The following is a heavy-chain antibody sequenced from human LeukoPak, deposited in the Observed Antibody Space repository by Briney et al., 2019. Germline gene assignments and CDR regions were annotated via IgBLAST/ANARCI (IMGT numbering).Heavy chain of an antibody. D-gene: IGHD5-18*01. CDR1: GGSFSGYY. V-gene: IGHV4-34*01. J-gene: IGHJ6*02. CDR2: INHSGST. CDR3: ARARDVDTAMVLDGMDV. Sequence: SEILSLTCAVYGGSFSGYYWSWIRQPPGKGLEWSGEINHSGSTNYNPSLKSRVTISVDTSKNQFSLKLSSVTAADTAVYYCARARDVDTAMVLDGMDVWGQGTTVTVSS.